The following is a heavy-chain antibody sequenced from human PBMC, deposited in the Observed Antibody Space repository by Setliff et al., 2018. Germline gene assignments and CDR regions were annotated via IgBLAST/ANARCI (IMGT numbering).Heavy chain of an antibody. CDR1: GGSTSSSSYY. J-gene: IGHJ4*02. D-gene: IGHD3-3*01. V-gene: IGHV4-39*07. CDR2: IYYSGST. Sequence: SETLSLTCTVSGGSTSSSSYYWGWIRQPPGKGLEWIGSIYYSGSTYYNPSLKSRVTISVDTSKNQFSLKLSSVTAADTAVYYCARRETYYNFWSGYFDYWGQGTLVTVSS. CDR3: ARRETYYNFWSGYFDY.